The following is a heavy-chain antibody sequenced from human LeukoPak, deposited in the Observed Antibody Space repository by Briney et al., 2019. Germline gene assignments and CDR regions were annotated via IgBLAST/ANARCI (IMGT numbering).Heavy chain of an antibody. CDR1: GFIFSSYE. J-gene: IGHJ4*02. CDR2: IRSKAYGGTT. D-gene: IGHD1-1*01. CDR3: TSRRLERGLDY. Sequence: TGGSLRLSCAASGFIFSSYEMNWVRQAPGKGLEWVGFIRSKAYGGTTEYAASVKGRFTISRDDSKNIAYLQMYSLKTEDTAVYYCTSRRLERGLDYWGQGTLVTVSS. V-gene: IGHV3-49*04.